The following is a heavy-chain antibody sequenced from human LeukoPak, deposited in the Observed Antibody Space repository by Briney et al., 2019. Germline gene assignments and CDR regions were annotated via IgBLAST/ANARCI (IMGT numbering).Heavy chain of an antibody. CDR2: IYPGDSET. J-gene: IGHJ4*02. V-gene: IGHV5-51*01. CDR1: GYRFTNYW. CDR3: ARLLLYYGVAGGYFDY. Sequence: GESLKISCKGSGYRFTNYWIGWVRQMPGKGLEWMGIIYPGDSETRYSPSFQGRVTISADKSISTANLQWSSLKASDTAIYYCARLLLYYGVAGGYFDYWGQGTLVTVSS. D-gene: IGHD2-8*01.